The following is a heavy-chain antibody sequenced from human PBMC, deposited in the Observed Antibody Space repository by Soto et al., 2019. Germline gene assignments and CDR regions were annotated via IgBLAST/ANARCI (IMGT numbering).Heavy chain of an antibody. D-gene: IGHD3-9*01. Sequence: GGSLRLSCAASGFTFSDYYMSWILQAPGKGLEWVACISCSSSTTNYADSVKGRFTISRDDANSHVYLDMNDVRPEDTALYYCARGHPRGRYFDWLIFPLAYRGRGALVTVSS. J-gene: IGHJ4*02. CDR1: GFTFSDYY. V-gene: IGHV3-11*05. CDR2: ISCSSSTT. CDR3: ARGHPRGRYFDWLIFPLAY.